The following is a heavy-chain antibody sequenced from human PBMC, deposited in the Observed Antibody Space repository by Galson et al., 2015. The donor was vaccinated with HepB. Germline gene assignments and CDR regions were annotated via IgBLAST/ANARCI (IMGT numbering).Heavy chain of an antibody. CDR3: ANNYYGSGSYYNDLISYYYGMDV. CDR2: IRYDGSNK. D-gene: IGHD3-10*01. V-gene: IGHV3-30*02. J-gene: IGHJ6*02. CDR1: GLTFSSYG. Sequence: SLRLSCAASGLTFSSYGMHWVRQAPGKGLEWVAFIRYDGSNKYYADSVKGRFTISRDNSKNTLYLQMNSLRAEDTAVYYCANNYYGSGSYYNDLISYYYGMDVWGQGTTVTVSS.